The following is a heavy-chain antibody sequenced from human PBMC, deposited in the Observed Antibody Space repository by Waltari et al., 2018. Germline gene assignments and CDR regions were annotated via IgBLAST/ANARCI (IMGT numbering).Heavy chain of an antibody. J-gene: IGHJ4*02. CDR3: ARGSTGYVRVWDS. D-gene: IGHD2-2*01. CDR1: GFSFSAYW. Sequence: EVQLMESGGGLVQPGGSLRLSCAASGFSFSAYWMTWVRQAPGKGLEWVANIKYDGSATYHADSVNGRFSISRDNAKNSLYLQMISVSADDTAIYYCARGSTGYVRVWDSWGQGTMVTVSS. CDR2: IKYDGSAT. V-gene: IGHV3-7*03.